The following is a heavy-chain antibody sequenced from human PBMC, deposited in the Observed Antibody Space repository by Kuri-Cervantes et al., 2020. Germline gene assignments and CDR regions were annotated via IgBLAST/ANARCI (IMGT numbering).Heavy chain of an antibody. J-gene: IGHJ5*01. CDR2: IRQDGGVT. V-gene: IGHV3-7*03. D-gene: IGHD3-22*01. Sequence: GESLKISCAASGFTLSTNWMGWVRQPPGKGLEWVASIRQDGGVTYYVESVKGRFAISRDNSKNTLYVQMNSLRAEDTAVYYCAKDRAYDSSWYDSWGQGTLVTVSS. CDR3: AKDRAYDSSWYDS. CDR1: GFTLSTNW.